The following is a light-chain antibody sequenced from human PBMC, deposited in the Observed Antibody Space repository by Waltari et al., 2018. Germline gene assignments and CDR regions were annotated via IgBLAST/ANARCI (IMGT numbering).Light chain of an antibody. Sequence: DIVLTQSPGTLSLSPGARATLSCRASQSIRSNYLAWYQQKPGQAPRLLIYGASSRATAIPDRFSGSGSGTDFTLTISRLEPEDFAVYYCQHYGSSPYTFGQGIKLEIK. CDR2: GAS. CDR1: QSIRSNY. J-gene: IGKJ2*01. CDR3: QHYGSSPYT. V-gene: IGKV3-20*01.